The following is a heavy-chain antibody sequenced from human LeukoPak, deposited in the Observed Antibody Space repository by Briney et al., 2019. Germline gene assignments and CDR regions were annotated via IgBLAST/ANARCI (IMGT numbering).Heavy chain of an antibody. Sequence: SETLSLTCAVYGGSFSGYYWSWIRQPPGKGLEWIGEINHSGSTNYNPSLKSRVTISVDTSKNQFSLKLSTVTAADTAVYYCARGYSSSWYQFGSNWFDPWGQGTLVTVSS. CDR3: ARGYSSSWYQFGSNWFDP. CDR2: INHSGST. D-gene: IGHD6-13*01. CDR1: GGSFSGYY. V-gene: IGHV4-34*01. J-gene: IGHJ5*02.